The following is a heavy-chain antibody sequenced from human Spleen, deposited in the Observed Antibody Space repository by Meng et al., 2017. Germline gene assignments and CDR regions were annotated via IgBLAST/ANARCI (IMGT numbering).Heavy chain of an antibody. CDR1: GGSFSYYY. J-gene: IGHJ4*02. CDR3: ARGLVVAAADNARGYFDY. D-gene: IGHD6-13*01. Sequence: QRRQRGDVLLNPSGPPSLTCVVSGGSFSYYYRSLIRQPPGKGLAWIGESNHSGSTNYNPSLESRVTISVDTSKNQFSLKLSSVTAADTAVYYCARGLVVAAADNARGYFDYWGQGTLVTVSS. V-gene: IGHV4-34*01. CDR2: SNHSGST.